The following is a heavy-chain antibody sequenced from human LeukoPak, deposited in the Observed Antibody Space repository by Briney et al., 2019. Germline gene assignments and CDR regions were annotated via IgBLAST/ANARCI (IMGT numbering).Heavy chain of an antibody. CDR1: GFTFSRYV. J-gene: IGHJ3*02. V-gene: IGHV3-23*01. CDR3: ASAGYTSSSGRAFDI. CDR2: ISESGSRT. D-gene: IGHD6-13*01. Sequence: PGGSLRLSCAASGFTFSRYVMSWVRQAPGKGPEWVSAISESGSRTYHGDSVKGRFTISRDNSKNTLYLQMNSLRAEDMAVYYCASAGYTSSSGRAFDIWGQGTMVTVSS.